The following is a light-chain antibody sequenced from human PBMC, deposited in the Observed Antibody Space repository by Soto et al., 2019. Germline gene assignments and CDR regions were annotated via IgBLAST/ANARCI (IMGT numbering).Light chain of an antibody. Sequence: EIVMTQSPATLSVSRGERATLSCRASQSVSSNLAWYQQKPGQAPRLLIYGASTGATGIPARFSGSGSGTEFTLTISSLQSKDFAVYYCQQYNNWPSWTFGQGTKVDIK. CDR3: QQYNNWPSWT. CDR2: GAS. J-gene: IGKJ1*01. CDR1: QSVSSN. V-gene: IGKV3-15*01.